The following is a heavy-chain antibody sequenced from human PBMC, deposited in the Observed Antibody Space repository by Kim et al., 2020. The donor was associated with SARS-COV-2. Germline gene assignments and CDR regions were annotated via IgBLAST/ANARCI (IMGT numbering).Heavy chain of an antibody. Sequence: SETLSLTCTVSGGSISSYYWSWIRQPAGKGLEWIGRIYTSGSTNYNPSLKSRVTMSVDTSKNQFSLKLSSVTAADTAVYYCARGTVWSGYCVECGRYYMDVWGKGTTVTVSS. V-gene: IGHV4-4*07. D-gene: IGHD3-3*01. J-gene: IGHJ6*03. CDR1: GGSISSYY. CDR3: ARGTVWSGYCVECGRYYMDV. CDR2: IYTSGST.